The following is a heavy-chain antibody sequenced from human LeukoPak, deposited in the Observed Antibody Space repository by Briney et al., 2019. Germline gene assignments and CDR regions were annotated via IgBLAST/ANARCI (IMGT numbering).Heavy chain of an antibody. D-gene: IGHD3-10*02. V-gene: IGHV3-23*01. CDR1: GFTFSSNA. J-gene: IGHJ6*04. Sequence: GGSLRLSYAASGFTFSSNAMSWVRQAPGKGLEWVSAISGSGGSTYYADSVKGRFTISRDNAKNSLYLQMNSLRAEDTAVYYCAELGITMIGGVWGKGTTVTISS. CDR3: AELGITMIGGV. CDR2: ISGSGGST.